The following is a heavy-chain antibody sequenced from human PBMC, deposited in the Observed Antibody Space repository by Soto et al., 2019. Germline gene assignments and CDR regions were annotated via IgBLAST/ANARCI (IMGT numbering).Heavy chain of an antibody. CDR1: GGSISSYY. Sequence: QVQLQESGPGLVKPSETLSLTCTVSGGSISSYYWSRIRQPPGKGLEWIGYIYYSGSTNYNPSLKSRVTISVDTSKNQFSLKLSSVTAADTAVYYCARIDYYYGMDVWGQGTTVTVSS. J-gene: IGHJ6*02. CDR3: ARIDYYYGMDV. CDR2: IYYSGST. V-gene: IGHV4-59*08.